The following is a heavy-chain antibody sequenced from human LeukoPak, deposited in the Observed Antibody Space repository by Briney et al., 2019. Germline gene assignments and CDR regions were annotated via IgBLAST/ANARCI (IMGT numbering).Heavy chain of an antibody. CDR1: GGSISSYY. J-gene: IGHJ5*02. D-gene: IGHD1-26*01. CDR2: IYYSGNT. V-gene: IGHV4-59*01. Sequence: SETLSLTCTVSGGSISSYYWSWIRQPPGKGLEWIGYIYYSGNTNYNPSLKSRVTISVDTSKNQFSLKLSSVTAADTAVYYCARALFGETYYSTWGQGTLVTVSS. CDR3: ARALFGETYYST.